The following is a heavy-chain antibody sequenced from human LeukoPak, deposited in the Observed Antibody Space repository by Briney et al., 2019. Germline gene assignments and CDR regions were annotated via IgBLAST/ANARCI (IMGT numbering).Heavy chain of an antibody. J-gene: IGHJ5*02. Sequence: SETLSLTCAVYGGSFCGYYWRWIRQPPGKGVEWIGEIKQCGRTNYSPSRKSRVNISVDTSKNQLSLKLSSVTAADTAVCYCARGGYYGSGHDFRFDPWGQGTLVTVSS. D-gene: IGHD3-10*01. V-gene: IGHV4-34*01. CDR1: GGSFCGYY. CDR2: IKQCGRT. CDR3: ARGGYYGSGHDFRFDP.